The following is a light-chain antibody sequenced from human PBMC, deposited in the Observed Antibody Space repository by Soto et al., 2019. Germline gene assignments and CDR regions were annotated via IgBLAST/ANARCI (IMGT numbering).Light chain of an antibody. CDR2: TLS. CDR3: MQRIEFPSYT. Sequence: DIVMPQTPLSLPVTPGEPASISCRSSQSLLDSDDGNTYLDWYLQKPGQSPPPLIYTLSYRASGXPXRXXGSGSGTDFSLKISRVEAKDVGVYHCMQRIEFPSYTFGQGTGLEIK. CDR1: QSLLDSDDGNTY. V-gene: IGKV2-40*01. J-gene: IGKJ2*01.